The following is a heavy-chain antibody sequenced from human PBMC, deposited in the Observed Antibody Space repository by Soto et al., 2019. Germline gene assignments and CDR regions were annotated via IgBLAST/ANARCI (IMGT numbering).Heavy chain of an antibody. CDR1: GDSIRGDY. CDR2: ISYSGTT. J-gene: IGHJ4*02. D-gene: IGHD3-22*01. V-gene: IGHV4-59*01. CDR3: ARVGRNYDSGIWGGFFDY. Sequence: SETLSLTCTASGDSIRGDYWSWIRQPPGKRLEWIAYISYSGTTNYNPSLKSRVTISLDTSNNQLSLKMTSVTAADTAMYYCARVGRNYDSGIWGGFFDYWGQGTLVTVSS.